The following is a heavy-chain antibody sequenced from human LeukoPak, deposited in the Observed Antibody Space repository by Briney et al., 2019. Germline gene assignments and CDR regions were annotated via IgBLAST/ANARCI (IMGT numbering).Heavy chain of an antibody. D-gene: IGHD4-11*01. V-gene: IGHV1-18*01. CDR3: ARYYSNYAFDY. Sequence: VASVKVSFKASGYTFTSYGISWVRQAPGQGLEWMGWISAYNGNTNYSQKLQGRVTITTDTSTSTAYMELRSLRSDDTAVYYCARYYSNYAFDYWGQGTLVTVSS. CDR1: GYTFTSYG. CDR2: ISAYNGNT. J-gene: IGHJ4*02.